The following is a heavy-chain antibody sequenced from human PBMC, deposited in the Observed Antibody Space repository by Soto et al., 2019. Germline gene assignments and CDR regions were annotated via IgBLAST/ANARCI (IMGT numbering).Heavy chain of an antibody. CDR3: GRHWSSRGNNWLDP. Sequence: PSETLSLTCTVSGGSIRSTTYYWAWIRQSPGQGLEWIGSIYYSGTTYYHPSLKSRVTMSVDTPKNQVSLKLSSMTAADTAVYYCGRHWSSRGNNWLDPWGQGTQVTVSS. V-gene: IGHV4-39*01. CDR1: GGSIRSTTYY. CDR2: IYYSGTT. J-gene: IGHJ5*02. D-gene: IGHD3-10*01.